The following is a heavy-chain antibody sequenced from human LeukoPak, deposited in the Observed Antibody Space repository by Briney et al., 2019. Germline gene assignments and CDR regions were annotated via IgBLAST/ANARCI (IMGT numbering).Heavy chain of an antibody. J-gene: IGHJ4*02. CDR1: GYTFSSYG. D-gene: IGHD3-9*01. Sequence: ASVKVSCKASGYTFSSYGISWVRQVPGQGLEWMGWISAYNGNRNYAQNLQDRVTMTTDTSTSTAYMELRSLRSDDTAVYYCARDKTYDILTGYPVPFDYWGQGTLVTVSS. CDR3: ARDKTYDILTGYPVPFDY. CDR2: ISAYNGNR. V-gene: IGHV1-18*01.